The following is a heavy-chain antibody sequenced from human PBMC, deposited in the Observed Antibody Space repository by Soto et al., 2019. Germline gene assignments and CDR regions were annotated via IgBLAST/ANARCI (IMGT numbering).Heavy chain of an antibody. CDR1: GGSISSSSYY. CDR2: IYYSGST. V-gene: IGHV4-39*01. J-gene: IGHJ6*02. Sequence: SETLSLTCTVSGGSISSSSYYWGWIHQPPGKGLEWIGSIYYSGSTYYNPSLKSRVTISVDTSKNQFSLKLSSVTAADTAVYYCARQQGEVVRGVIGYYYGMDVWGQGTTVTVSS. D-gene: IGHD3-10*01. CDR3: ARQQGEVVRGVIGYYYGMDV.